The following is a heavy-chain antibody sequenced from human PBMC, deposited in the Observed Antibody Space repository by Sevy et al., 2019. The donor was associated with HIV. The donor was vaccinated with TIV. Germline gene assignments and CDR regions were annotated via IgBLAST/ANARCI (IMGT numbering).Heavy chain of an antibody. D-gene: IGHD6-19*01. V-gene: IGHV3-48*03. J-gene: IGHJ4*02. CDR2: ITLSGSTM. CDR1: GFXFSSYE. Sequence: GGSLRLSCAASGFXFSSYEMNWVRQAPGKGLEWISYITLSGSTMYYADSVKGRFTISRDNAKNSLYLQMNSLRAEDTAVYYCARDRQGITVAGTAIDYWGQGTLVTVSS. CDR3: ARDRQGITVAGTAIDY.